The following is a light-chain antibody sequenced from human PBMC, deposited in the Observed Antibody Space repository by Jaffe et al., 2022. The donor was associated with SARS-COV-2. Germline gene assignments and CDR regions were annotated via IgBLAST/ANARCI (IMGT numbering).Light chain of an antibody. V-gene: IGKV3-20*01. CDR3: LQYGSSPYT. J-gene: IGKJ2*01. CDR1: QSVSSNY. CDR2: GAS. Sequence: EIVLTQSPGTLSLSPGERATLSCRASQSVSSNYLAWYQQKPGQAPRLLIYGASSRATGFPDRFSGSGSGTDFSLTISRLEPEDFAVYYCLQYGSSPYTFGRGTKVESK.